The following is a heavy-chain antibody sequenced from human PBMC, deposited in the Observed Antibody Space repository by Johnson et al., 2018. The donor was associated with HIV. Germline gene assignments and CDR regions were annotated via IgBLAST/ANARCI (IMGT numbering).Heavy chain of an antibody. D-gene: IGHD1-1*01. CDR2: ISYDGSNK. J-gene: IGHJ3*02. CDR1: GFTFITYA. Sequence: QVQLVESGGGVVQPGRSLRLSCAASGFTFITYAMNWVRQAPGKGLQWVAVISYDGSNKFYADSVKGRFTISRDSSKNTLYLQMNSLRVEDTAVYYCARGITTDDAFDIWGQGTMVTVSS. CDR3: ARGITTDDAFDI. V-gene: IGHV3-30-3*01.